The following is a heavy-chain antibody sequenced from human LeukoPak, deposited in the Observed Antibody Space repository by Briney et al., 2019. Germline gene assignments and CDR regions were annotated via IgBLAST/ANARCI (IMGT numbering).Heavy chain of an antibody. CDR3: AKEQSGPLLWFGAPRSPFFDY. CDR1: GFTFSSYA. CDR2: ISGSGGST. Sequence: GGSLRLSCAASGFTFSSYAMSWVRQAPGKGLEWVSAISGSGGSTYYADSVKGRFTISRDNSKNTLYLQMNSLRAEDTAVYYCAKEQSGPLLWFGAPRSPFFDYWGQGTLVTVSS. J-gene: IGHJ4*02. D-gene: IGHD3-10*01. V-gene: IGHV3-23*01.